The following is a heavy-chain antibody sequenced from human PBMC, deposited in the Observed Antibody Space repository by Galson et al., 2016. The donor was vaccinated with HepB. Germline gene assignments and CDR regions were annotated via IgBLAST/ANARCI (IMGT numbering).Heavy chain of an antibody. V-gene: IGHV3-7*01. CDR3: ARPSTYDYGSRNYFWFNP. D-gene: IGHD3-10*01. CDR1: GLTFSNFW. Sequence: SLRLSCAVSGLTFSNFWMSWVRQAPGKGLEWVANINEDGGGKYYVDSVKGRFTFSRDNAKNSLYLQMNSLRAEDTAVYYCARPSTYDYGSRNYFWFNPWGQGALVTVSS. J-gene: IGHJ5*02. CDR2: INEDGGGK.